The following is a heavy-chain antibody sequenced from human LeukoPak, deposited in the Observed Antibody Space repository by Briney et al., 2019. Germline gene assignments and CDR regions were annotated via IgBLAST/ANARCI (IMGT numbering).Heavy chain of an antibody. D-gene: IGHD3-10*01. V-gene: IGHV3-66*01. CDR1: GFTFSSYW. J-gene: IGHJ4*02. Sequence: GGSLRLSCAASGFTFSSYWMSWVRQAPGKGLEWVSVIYSGGYTYYADSAKGRFTISRDNSKNTLYLQMNSLRAEDTAVYYCARDRGSGLDYWGQGTLVTVSS. CDR2: IYSGGYT. CDR3: ARDRGSGLDY.